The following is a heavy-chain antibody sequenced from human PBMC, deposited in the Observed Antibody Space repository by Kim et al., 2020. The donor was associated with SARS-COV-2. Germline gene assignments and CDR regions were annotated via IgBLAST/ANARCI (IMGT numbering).Heavy chain of an antibody. V-gene: IGHV3-64D*09. D-gene: IGHD3-22*01. CDR1: GFTFSSYA. J-gene: IGHJ4*02. CDR2: ISSNGGST. CDR3: VKDYYDSSGYYPVSY. Sequence: GGSLRLSCSASGFTFSSYAMHWVRQAPGKGLEYVSAISSNGGSTYYADSVKGRFTISRDNSKNTLYLQMSSLRAEDTAVYYCVKDYYDSSGYYPVSYWGQGTLVTVSS.